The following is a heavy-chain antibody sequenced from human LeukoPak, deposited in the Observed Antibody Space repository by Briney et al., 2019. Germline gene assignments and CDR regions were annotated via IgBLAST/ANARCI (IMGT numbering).Heavy chain of an antibody. J-gene: IGHJ4*02. V-gene: IGHV1-69*05. CDR1: GGTFSSYA. CDR2: IIPIFGTA. Sequence: GASVKVSCKASGGTFSSYAISWVRQASGQELEWMGGIIPIFGTANYAQKFQGRVTITTDESTSTAYMELSSLRSEDTAVYYCAREPGRDTAMVWGQGTLVTVSS. D-gene: IGHD5-18*01. CDR3: AREPGRDTAMV.